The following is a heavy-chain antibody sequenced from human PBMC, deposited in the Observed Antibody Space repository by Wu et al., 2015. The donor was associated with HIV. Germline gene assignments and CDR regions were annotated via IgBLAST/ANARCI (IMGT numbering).Heavy chain of an antibody. CDR1: GGSFSRSG. Sequence: VQLVQFGAEVKKSGSSVKVSCKASGGSFSRSGISWVRQAPGKGFEWMGRIIPNHGGANYAEKFEGRVTITADEATNTAYMDLSRLRSEDTAIYYCAREGEEKNFDRSGYYAYLQIWGQGSQITVSS. V-gene: IGHV1-69*11. CDR2: IIPNHGGA. CDR3: AREGEEKNFDRSGYYAYLQI. J-gene: IGHJ1*01. D-gene: IGHD3-22*01.